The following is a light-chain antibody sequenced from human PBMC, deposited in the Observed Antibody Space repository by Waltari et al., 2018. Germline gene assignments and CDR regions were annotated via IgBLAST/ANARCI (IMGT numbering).Light chain of an antibody. J-gene: IGLJ3*02. CDR1: ALPTKY. CDR2: EDN. CDR3: YSTDTSSFPL. V-gene: IGLV3-10*01. Sequence: SHELTQPPSLSVSPGQTARITCSGDALPTKYIYWYQQKSGQAPVLSIYEDNKRPSGIPDRFSGSSSGTLATLTISGTLVEDEGDYYCYSTDTSSFPLFGGGTKLTVL.